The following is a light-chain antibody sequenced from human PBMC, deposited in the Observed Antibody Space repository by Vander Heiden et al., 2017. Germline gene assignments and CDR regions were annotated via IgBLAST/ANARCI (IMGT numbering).Light chain of an antibody. CDR2: KAS. Sequence: DLQMPQSPSTLSASVGARVTITCRASQRISSWLAWYQQKPGKAPKLLIYKASSVESGVPSRFSGSGAGTEFTLTISSLQPDDFATYYCQQNNSYSRTFGQGTKVEIK. CDR3: QQNNSYSRT. V-gene: IGKV1-5*03. CDR1: QRISSW. J-gene: IGKJ1*01.